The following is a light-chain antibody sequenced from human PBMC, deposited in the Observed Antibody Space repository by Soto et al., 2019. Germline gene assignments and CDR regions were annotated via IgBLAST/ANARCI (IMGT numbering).Light chain of an antibody. CDR3: SSYAGSNNCVV. CDR1: SSDVGGYNY. CDR2: EVT. Sequence: QSVLTQPPSASGSPGQSVTISCTGTSSDVGGYNYVSWYQQHPGKAPKLMIYEVTNRPSGVPDRFSGSKSGNTASLTVSGLQAEDEADDYCSSYAGSNNCVVFGGGTKLTVL. J-gene: IGLJ2*01. V-gene: IGLV2-8*01.